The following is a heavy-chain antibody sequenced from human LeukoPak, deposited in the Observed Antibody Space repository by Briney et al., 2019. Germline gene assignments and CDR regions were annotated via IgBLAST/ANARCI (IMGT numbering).Heavy chain of an antibody. CDR1: GGSISSYY. D-gene: IGHD5-18*01. J-gene: IGHJ6*02. V-gene: IGHV4-4*07. CDR3: ARDWGQRGYSYGPDDYYYGMDV. CDR2: IYTSGST. Sequence: SETLSLTCTVSGGSISSYYWSWIRQPAGKGLEWIGRIYTSGSTNYNPSLKSRVTISVDTSKNQFSLKLSSVTAADTAVYYCARDWGQRGYSYGPDDYYYGMDVWGQGTTVTVSS.